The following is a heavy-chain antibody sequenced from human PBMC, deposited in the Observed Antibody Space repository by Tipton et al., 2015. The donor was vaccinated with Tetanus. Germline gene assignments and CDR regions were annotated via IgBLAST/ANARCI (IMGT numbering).Heavy chain of an antibody. J-gene: IGHJ3*02. CDR3: AIRPEHTPDWHDAFEI. CDR2: ISSSGST. Sequence: LRLSCSVSGGSLRGGDHNWSWIRQAPGKGLEWLAYISSSGSTNSNYFHKSRITMSRDTSKNQFSLKLASVTAADTAVYYCAIRPEHTPDWHDAFEIWGQGTVVTVSS. V-gene: IGHV4-61*08. D-gene: IGHD3-9*01. CDR1: GGSLRGGDHN.